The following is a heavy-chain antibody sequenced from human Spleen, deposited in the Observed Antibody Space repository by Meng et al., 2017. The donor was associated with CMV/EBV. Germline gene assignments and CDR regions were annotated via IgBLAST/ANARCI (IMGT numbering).Heavy chain of an antibody. Sequence: SETLSLTCTVSGGSISSSSYYWGWIRQPPGKGLEWIGSIYYSGSTYYNPSLKSRVTISVDTSKNQFSLKLSSVTAADTAVYYCARQRGKDLLLPHYYYGMDVWGQGTMVTVSS. D-gene: IGHD2-15*01. J-gene: IGHJ6*02. CDR3: ARQRGKDLLLPHYYYGMDV. CDR1: GGSISSSSYY. V-gene: IGHV4-39*01. CDR2: IYYSGST.